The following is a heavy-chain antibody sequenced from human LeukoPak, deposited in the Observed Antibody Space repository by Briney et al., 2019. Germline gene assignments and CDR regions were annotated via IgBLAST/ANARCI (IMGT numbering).Heavy chain of an antibody. Sequence: SVKVSCKASGGTFSSYAISWVRQAPGQGLEWMGRIIPILGIANYAQKFQGRVTITADKSTSTAYMELSSLRSEDTAVYYCAREEGATPLDAFDIWGQGTMVTVSS. D-gene: IGHD1-26*01. CDR3: AREEGATPLDAFDI. V-gene: IGHV1-69*04. CDR1: GGTFSSYA. J-gene: IGHJ3*02. CDR2: IIPILGIA.